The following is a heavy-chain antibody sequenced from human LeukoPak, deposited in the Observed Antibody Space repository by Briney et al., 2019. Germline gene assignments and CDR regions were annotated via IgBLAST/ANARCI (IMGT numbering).Heavy chain of an antibody. CDR2: INPNSGVT. D-gene: IGHD1-1*01. V-gene: IGHV1-2*02. Sequence: GASVKLCCKASGYTFTDYFIYFVRQAPGQGLEWMGWINPNSGVTDFAQKFQGRVTMTRDTSTRTAYMELTSLKSDEAAIYYCATGIATTGRGALNVDMWGQGTTVLVSS. CDR3: ATGIATTGRGALNVDM. CDR1: GYTFTDYF. J-gene: IGHJ3*02.